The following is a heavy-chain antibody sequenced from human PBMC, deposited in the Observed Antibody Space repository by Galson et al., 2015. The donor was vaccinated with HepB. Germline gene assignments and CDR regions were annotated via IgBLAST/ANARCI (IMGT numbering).Heavy chain of an antibody. CDR3: AKIGTLPMSSFDY. V-gene: IGHV3-9*01. J-gene: IGHJ4*02. CDR1: GFNFEGNA. Sequence: SLRLSCAASGFNFEGNAMHWVRQAPGKGLEWVAGINWNSGSRVYADSVKGRFTISRDNAKKSLYLQMTSLTTEDTALYFCAKIGTLPMSSFDYWGQGTLVTVSS. D-gene: IGHD1-1*01. CDR2: INWNSGSR.